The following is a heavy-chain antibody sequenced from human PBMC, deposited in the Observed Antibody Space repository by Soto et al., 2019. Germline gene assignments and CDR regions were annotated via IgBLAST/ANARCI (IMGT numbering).Heavy chain of an antibody. D-gene: IGHD3-22*01. J-gene: IGHJ4*02. CDR1: GFTFSSYA. CDR3: ASYYYDSSGYNPTHFDY. CDR2: ISYDGSNK. V-gene: IGHV3-30-3*01. Sequence: QVQLVESGGGVVQPGRSLRLSCAASGFTFSSYAMHWVRQAPGKGLEWVAVISYDGSNKYYADSVKGRFTISRDNSKNTLYLQMNSLRAEHTAVYYCASYYYDSSGYNPTHFDYWGQGTLVTVSS.